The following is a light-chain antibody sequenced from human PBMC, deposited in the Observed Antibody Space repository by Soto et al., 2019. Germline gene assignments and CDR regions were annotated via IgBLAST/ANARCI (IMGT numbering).Light chain of an antibody. J-gene: IGLJ1*01. V-gene: IGLV2-14*01. CDR2: EVS. Sequence: GGYNYVSWFQHRPGKAPKLMIYEVSNRPSGVPNRFSASKSGNTASLTISGLQAEDEAYYFCSSYTDSGSLYVFGTGTKVTVL. CDR1: GGYNY. CDR3: SSYTDSGSLYV.